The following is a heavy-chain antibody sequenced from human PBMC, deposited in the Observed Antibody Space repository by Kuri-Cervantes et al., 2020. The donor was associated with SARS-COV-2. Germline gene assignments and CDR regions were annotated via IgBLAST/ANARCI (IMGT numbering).Heavy chain of an antibody. V-gene: IGHV1-2*02. J-gene: IGHJ4*02. Sequence: ASVKVSCKASGYTFTNYGISWVRQAPGQGLEWMGWINPNSGGTNYAQKFQGRVTMTRDTSISTAYMELSRLRSDDTAVYYCARDRGGTTVTTYNTFDYWGQGTLVTVSS. CDR1: GYTFTNYG. D-gene: IGHD4-17*01. CDR2: INPNSGGT. CDR3: ARDRGGTTVTTYNTFDY.